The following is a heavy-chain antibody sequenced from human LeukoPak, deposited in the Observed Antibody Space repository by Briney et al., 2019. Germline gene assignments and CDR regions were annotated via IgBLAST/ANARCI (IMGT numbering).Heavy chain of an antibody. CDR1: GGTFSSYA. CDR2: INAGNGNT. J-gene: IGHJ4*02. CDR3: ARGSSGSYSHFDY. V-gene: IGHV1-3*01. D-gene: IGHD3-10*01. Sequence: ASVKVSCKASGGTFSSYAISWVRQAPGQGLEWMGWINAGNGNTKYSQKFQGRDTITRDTSASTAYMELSSLRSEDTAVYYCARGSSGSYSHFDYWGQGTLVTVSS.